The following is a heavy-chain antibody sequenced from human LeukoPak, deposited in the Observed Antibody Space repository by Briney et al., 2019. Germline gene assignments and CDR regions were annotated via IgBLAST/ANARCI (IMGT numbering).Heavy chain of an antibody. CDR2: ISSSGDNA. D-gene: IGHD1-26*01. Sequence: GGSLRLSCAASGFTFSNYAMNWVRQAPGKGLEWVSLISSSGDNAYYAASVRGRFTISRDKSKNTVSLQMNSLRGEDTAVYYCAKDVRVGGGGMDVWGQGTPVTVSS. CDR1: GFTFSNYA. V-gene: IGHV3-23*01. J-gene: IGHJ6*02. CDR3: AKDVRVGGGGMDV.